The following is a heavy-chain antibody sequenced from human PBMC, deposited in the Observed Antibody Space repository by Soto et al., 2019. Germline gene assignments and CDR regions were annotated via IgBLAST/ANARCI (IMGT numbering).Heavy chain of an antibody. Sequence: SETLSLTCTVSGGSISSYYWNWIRQPPGKGLEWIGHINYGGSTNYNPSLKSRVTISVDTSKNQFSLNLSSVTAADTAVYYCAISNIAGAGFYYYGRDFWGRGTTVTVSS. J-gene: IGHJ6*02. CDR3: AISNIAGAGFYYYGRDF. CDR1: GGSISSYY. CDR2: INYGGST. D-gene: IGHD6-13*01. V-gene: IGHV4-59*01.